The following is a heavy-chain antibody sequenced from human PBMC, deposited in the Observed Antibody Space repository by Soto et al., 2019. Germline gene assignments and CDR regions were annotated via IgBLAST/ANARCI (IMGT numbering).Heavy chain of an antibody. Sequence: GASVKVSCKASGYTFTSYGISWVRQAPGQGLEWMGWISAYNGNTNYAQKLQGRVTMTTDTSTSTAYMELRSLRSDYTAVYYCARVVGRYFDIYYMDVWGKGTTVTVSS. CDR2: ISAYNGNT. D-gene: IGHD3-9*01. CDR1: GYTFTSYG. V-gene: IGHV1-18*01. J-gene: IGHJ6*03. CDR3: ARVVGRYFDIYYMDV.